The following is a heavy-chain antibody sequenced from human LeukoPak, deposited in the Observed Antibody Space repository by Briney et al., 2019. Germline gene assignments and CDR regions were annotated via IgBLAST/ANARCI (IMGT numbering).Heavy chain of an antibody. CDR3: ARVNYGDYADS. CDR1: GYSINRGYY. V-gene: IGHV4-38-2*02. CDR2: MFYTGPT. D-gene: IGHD4-17*01. J-gene: IGHJ4*02. Sequence: SETLSLTCTVSGYSINRGYYWGWIRQPPGKGLEWIGSMFYTGPTHYNPSLKSRVTISIDTSNNHFSLKLTSVTAADTAVYYCARVNYGDYADSWGQGILVTVSS.